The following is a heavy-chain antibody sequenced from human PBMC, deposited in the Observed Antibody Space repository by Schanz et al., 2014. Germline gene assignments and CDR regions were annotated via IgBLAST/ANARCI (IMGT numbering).Heavy chain of an antibody. D-gene: IGHD6-25*01. V-gene: IGHV4-61*02. CDR2: VFPNGIT. Sequence: QVQLQESGPGLVKPSQTLSLTCTVSGGSIRSGTYYWSWIRQPAGKGLEWVGRVFPNGITNYNPSLKSRVTIALATPKIHFSLTRTSRAAADTAVYYCAREPLSGYNWFDPWGQGSLVTVSS. CDR1: GGSIRSGTYY. CDR3: AREPLSGYNWFDP. J-gene: IGHJ5*02.